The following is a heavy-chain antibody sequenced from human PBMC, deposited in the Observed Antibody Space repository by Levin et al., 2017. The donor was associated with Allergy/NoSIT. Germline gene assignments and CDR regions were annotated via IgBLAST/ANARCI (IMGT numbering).Heavy chain of an antibody. CDR1: GFTFTKYG. Sequence: GGSLRLSCAASGFTFTKYGMHWVRQAPGKGLEWVAVISYDGSVKYYADSVKGRFTVSRDNSKNTLYLQTNSLRAEDTAVYYCAKDQEWSSGSFEYWGQGTLVTVSS. CDR2: ISYDGSVK. D-gene: IGHD6-19*01. CDR3: AKDQEWSSGSFEY. V-gene: IGHV3-30*18. J-gene: IGHJ4*02.